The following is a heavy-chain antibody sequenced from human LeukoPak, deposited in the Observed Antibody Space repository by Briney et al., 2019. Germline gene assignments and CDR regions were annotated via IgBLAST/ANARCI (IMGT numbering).Heavy chain of an antibody. CDR1: GGTFSSYA. CDR2: ISAYNGNT. CDR3: ARAVVTIFGVPYYMDV. J-gene: IGHJ6*03. D-gene: IGHD3-3*01. Sequence: GASVKVSCKASGGTFSSYAISWVRQAPGQGLEWMGWISAYNGNTNYAQKLQGRVTMTTDTSTSTAYMELRSLRSDDTAVYYCARAVVTIFGVPYYMDVWGKGTTVTVSS. V-gene: IGHV1-18*01.